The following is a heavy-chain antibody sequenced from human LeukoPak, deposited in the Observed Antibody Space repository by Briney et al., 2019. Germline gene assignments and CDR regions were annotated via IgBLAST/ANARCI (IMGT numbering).Heavy chain of an antibody. CDR3: ARRFCSNGVCYHDRGAFDI. Sequence: SVMVSCKASGGTFSNYAINWVRQAPGQGLEWMGEIIPIFGTTNYAQKLQGRVTITADKSTSTASMALSSLRSEDTAVYYCARRFCSNGVCYHDRGAFDIWGQGTMVTVSS. J-gene: IGHJ3*02. CDR1: GGTFSNYA. V-gene: IGHV1-69*06. D-gene: IGHD2-8*01. CDR2: IIPIFGTT.